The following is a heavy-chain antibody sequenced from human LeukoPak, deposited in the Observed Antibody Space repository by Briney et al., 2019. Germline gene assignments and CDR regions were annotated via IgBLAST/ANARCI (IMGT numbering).Heavy chain of an antibody. CDR1: GGSISSSSYY. CDR3: ARRYCSSTSCLLSWFDP. D-gene: IGHD2-2*01. V-gene: IGHV4-39*01. CDR2: IYYSGST. J-gene: IGHJ5*02. Sequence: SETLSLTCTVSGGSISSSSYYWGWIRQPPGKGLEWIVSIYYSGSTYYNPSLKSRVTISVDTSKNQFSLKLSSVTAADTAVYYCARRYCSSTSCLLSWFDPWGQGTLVTVSS.